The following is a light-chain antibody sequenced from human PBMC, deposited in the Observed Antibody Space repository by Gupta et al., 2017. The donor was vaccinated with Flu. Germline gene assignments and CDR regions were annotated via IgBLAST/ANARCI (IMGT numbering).Light chain of an antibody. V-gene: IGLV1-40*01. CDR1: RSNIGAGYD. CDR2: GNS. CDR3: QSYDSSLSGFVV. J-gene: IGLJ2*01. Sequence: QSVLTQPPSVSRAPWQGVTISFTWSRSNIGAGYDVHWYQQLPGTAPKPLIYGNSNRPSGVPDRFSGSKSGTSASLAITGLQAKDEADYYCQSYDSSLSGFVVFGGGTKLTVL.